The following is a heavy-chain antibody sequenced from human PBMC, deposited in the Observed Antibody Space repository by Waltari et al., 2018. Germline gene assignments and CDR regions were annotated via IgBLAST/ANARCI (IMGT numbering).Heavy chain of an antibody. V-gene: IGHV1-69*01. CDR1: GGTFSSQA. CDR2: IIPIFGTA. J-gene: IGHJ3*02. D-gene: IGHD3-22*01. CDR3: ASGDYDSSGYNAFDI. Sequence: QVQLVQSGAEVKKPGSSVKVSCKASGGTFSSQAMSLVRRAPGKGLEWMGGIIPIFGTANYAQKFQGRVTITADESTSTAYMELSSLRSEDTAVYYCASGDYDSSGYNAFDIWGQGTMVTVSS.